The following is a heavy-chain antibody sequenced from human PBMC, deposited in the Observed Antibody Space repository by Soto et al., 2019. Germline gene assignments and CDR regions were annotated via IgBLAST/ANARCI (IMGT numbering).Heavy chain of an antibody. CDR1: RGTFSSYC. D-gene: IGHD1-26*01. J-gene: IGHJ4*02. CDR3: ARDGYSGSLPFDY. V-gene: IGHV1-18*01. Sequence: ASVKVTCKASRGTFSSYCSSSVQQYPGQGLEWMGWISAYNGNTNYAQKLQGRVTMATDTSTSTAYMELRSLRSDDTAVYYCARDGYSGSLPFDYWGKGTLVTVSS. CDR2: ISAYNGNT.